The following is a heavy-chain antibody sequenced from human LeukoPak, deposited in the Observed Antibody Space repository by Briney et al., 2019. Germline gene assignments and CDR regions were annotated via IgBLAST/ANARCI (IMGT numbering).Heavy chain of an antibody. CDR1: GGSISSYY. J-gene: IGHJ4*02. CDR2: IYYSGST. V-gene: IGHV4-59*01. CDR3: ASGGIAAAGYYFDY. Sequence: SETLSLTCTVSGGSISSYYWSWIRQPPGKGLEWIGYIYYSGSTNYNPSLKSRVTISVDTSKNQFSLKLSSVTAADTAVYYCASGGIAAAGYYFDYWGQGTLVTVSS. D-gene: IGHD6-13*01.